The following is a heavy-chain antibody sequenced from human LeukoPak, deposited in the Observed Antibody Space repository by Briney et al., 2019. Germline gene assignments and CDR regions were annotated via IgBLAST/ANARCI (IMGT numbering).Heavy chain of an antibody. CDR1: GGSISTYY. V-gene: IGHV4-59*08. Sequence: SETLSLTCTVSGGSISTYYWSWIRQPPGKGLEWLGHISYSGSTNYNPSLKSRVTISIDTSKNQFSLKLISVTAADTAVYYCATGRYYDNVWGSYRPSFDFWGQGTLATVSS. CDR2: ISYSGST. J-gene: IGHJ4*02. D-gene: IGHD3-16*02. CDR3: ATGRYYDNVWGSYRPSFDF.